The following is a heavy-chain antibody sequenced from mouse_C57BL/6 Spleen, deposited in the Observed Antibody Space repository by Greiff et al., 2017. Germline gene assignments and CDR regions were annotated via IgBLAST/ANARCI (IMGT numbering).Heavy chain of an antibody. CDR1: GYTFTDYY. CDR2: INPNNGGT. CDR3: AVGNYGY. Sequence: EVQLQQSGPELVKPGASVKISCKASGYTFTDYYMNWVKQSHGKSLEWIGDINPNNGGTSYNQKFKGKATLTVDKSSSTAYMELRSLTSEDSAVYYCAVGNYGYWGQGTTLTVSS. D-gene: IGHD2-1*01. V-gene: IGHV1-26*01. J-gene: IGHJ2*01.